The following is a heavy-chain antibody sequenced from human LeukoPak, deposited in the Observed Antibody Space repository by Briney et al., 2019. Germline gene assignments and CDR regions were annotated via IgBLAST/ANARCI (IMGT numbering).Heavy chain of an antibody. D-gene: IGHD3-10*01. CDR1: GYTFTSYG. V-gene: IGHV1-18*01. CDR3: ARDRNYYGSGSYPYAFDI. Sequence: ASVKVSCKASGYTFTSYGISWVRQAPGQGLEWMGWISAYNGNTNYAQKLQGRVTMTTDTSTSTAYMELRSLRSDDTAVYYCARDRNYYGSGSYPYAFDIWGQGTMVTVSS. J-gene: IGHJ3*02. CDR2: ISAYNGNT.